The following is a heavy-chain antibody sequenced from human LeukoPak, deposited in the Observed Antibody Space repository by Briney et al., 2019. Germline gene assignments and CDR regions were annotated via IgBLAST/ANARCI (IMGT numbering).Heavy chain of an antibody. D-gene: IGHD3-22*01. CDR1: GDSISSFY. CDR3: AREVHEWYSDRSGYQSSYYFDS. Sequence: SETLSLTCTVSGDSISSFYWSWIRQPPGKGLEWIGYIYHNGITNYNPFLKSRVTISIDTSKTQFSLKLSSVTAADTAVYFCAREVHEWYSDRSGYQSSYYFDSWGLGTLVTVSS. V-gene: IGHV4-59*12. J-gene: IGHJ4*02. CDR2: IYHNGIT.